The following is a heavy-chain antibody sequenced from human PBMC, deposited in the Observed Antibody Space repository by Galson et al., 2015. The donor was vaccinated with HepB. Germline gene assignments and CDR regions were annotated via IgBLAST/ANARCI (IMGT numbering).Heavy chain of an antibody. J-gene: IGHJ4*02. Sequence: SVKVSCKASGYTFTGYYMHWVRQAPGQGLEWMGWINPNSGGTNYAQKFQGRVTMTRDTSISTAYMELSRLRSDDTAVYYCARKRPSSSSSYDYWGQGTLVTVSS. CDR2: INPNSGGT. D-gene: IGHD6-6*01. V-gene: IGHV1-2*02. CDR1: GYTFTGYY. CDR3: ARKRPSSSSSYDY.